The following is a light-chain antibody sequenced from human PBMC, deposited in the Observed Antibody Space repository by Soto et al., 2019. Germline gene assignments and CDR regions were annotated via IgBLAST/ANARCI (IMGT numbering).Light chain of an antibody. CDR3: QQYNSYTVT. Sequence: IQRTESPSTLSASVRDRVTITCRASESMSNCLAWYQQKPGKAPKLLISGASSLQSGVPSRFSGSASGTEFTLTISTLQPDDFASYYCQQYNSYTVTFGSGTKVDIK. V-gene: IGKV1-5*01. J-gene: IGKJ4*02. CDR1: ESMSNC. CDR2: GAS.